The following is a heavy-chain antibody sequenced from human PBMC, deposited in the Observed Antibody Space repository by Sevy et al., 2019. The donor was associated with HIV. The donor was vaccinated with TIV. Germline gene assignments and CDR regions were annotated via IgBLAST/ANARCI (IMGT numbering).Heavy chain of an antibody. V-gene: IGHV1-69*06. CDR1: GGTFSSYA. D-gene: IGHD5-18*01. J-gene: IGHJ4*02. CDR2: IIPIFGTA. CDR3: ARRNGYSYGPDFDY. Sequence: SSVKVSCKASGGTFSSYAISWVRQAPGQGLEWMGGIIPIFGTANYAQKFRGRVTITADKSTSTAYMELSSLRSEDTAVYYCARRNGYSYGPDFDYWGQGTLVTVSS.